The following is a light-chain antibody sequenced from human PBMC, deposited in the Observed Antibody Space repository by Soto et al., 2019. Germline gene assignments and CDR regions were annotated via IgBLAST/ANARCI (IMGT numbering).Light chain of an antibody. J-gene: IGKJ1*01. CDR2: ATF. CDR1: QDINNY. CDR3: QNYGSAPWT. Sequence: DIQMTQSPSSLSASVGDRVTITCRASQDINNYLAWFQQKPGKVPKLLIYATFTLQSGVPSRFSGSGSGTDFTFTISSLQHEDFVTYYCQNYGSAPWTFGQGTRVEVK. V-gene: IGKV1-27*01.